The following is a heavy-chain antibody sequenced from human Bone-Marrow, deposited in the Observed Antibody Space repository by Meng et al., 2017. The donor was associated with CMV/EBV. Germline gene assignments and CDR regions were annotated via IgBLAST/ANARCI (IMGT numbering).Heavy chain of an antibody. CDR3: AIWNSGYDFLGDY. D-gene: IGHD5-12*01. V-gene: IGHV1-69*06. Sequence: CKASGGTFSNHSLSWVRQAPGQGLQWVGGIIPLYGTPNYAQKFQGRVTISADTSTSTVYLDLTSLRSDDTAVYYCAIWNSGYDFLGDYWGQGTLVTVSS. J-gene: IGHJ4*02. CDR2: IIPLYGTP. CDR1: GGTFSNHS.